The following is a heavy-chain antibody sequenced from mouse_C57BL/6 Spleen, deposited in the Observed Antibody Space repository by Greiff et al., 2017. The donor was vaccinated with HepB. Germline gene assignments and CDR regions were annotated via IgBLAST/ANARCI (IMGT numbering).Heavy chain of an antibody. J-gene: IGHJ4*01. CDR1: GYTFTDYY. Sequence: VHLVESGPELVKPGASVKISCKASGYTFTDYYIHWVKQRPGQGLEWIGWIFPGSGSTYYNEKFKGKATLTVDKSSSTAYMLLSSLTSEDSAVYFCARSHYGNPYEAMDYWGQGTSVTVSS. D-gene: IGHD2-1*01. CDR2: IFPGSGST. CDR3: ARSHYGNPYEAMDY. V-gene: IGHV1-75*01.